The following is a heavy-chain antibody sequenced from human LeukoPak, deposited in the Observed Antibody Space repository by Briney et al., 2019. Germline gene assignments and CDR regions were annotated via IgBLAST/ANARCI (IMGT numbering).Heavy chain of an antibody. J-gene: IGHJ3*02. CDR1: GYTFTSYG. V-gene: IGHV1-18*01. CDR2: ISAYNGNT. D-gene: IGHD3-3*01. Sequence: ASVKVSCKASGYTFTSYGISWVRQAPGQGLEWMGWISAYNGNTNYAQKLQGRVTITTDTSTSTAYMELRSLRSDDTAVYYCAREDSSGFWSGYYIPGAFDIWGQGTMVTVSS. CDR3: AREDSSGFWSGYYIPGAFDI.